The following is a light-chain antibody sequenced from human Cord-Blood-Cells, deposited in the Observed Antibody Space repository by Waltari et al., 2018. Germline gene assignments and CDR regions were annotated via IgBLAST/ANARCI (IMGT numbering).Light chain of an antibody. CDR2: DAS. J-gene: IGKJ2*01. CDR3: QQRSNWPHT. CDR1: QSVSSY. Sequence: EIVLTQSPATLSLSPGEKATLSCRASQSVSSYLAWYQHKPGQAPRLLIYDASNRATGIPARFSGSGSGTDFTLTISSLEPEDFAVYYCQQRSNWPHTFGQGTKLEIK. V-gene: IGKV3-11*01.